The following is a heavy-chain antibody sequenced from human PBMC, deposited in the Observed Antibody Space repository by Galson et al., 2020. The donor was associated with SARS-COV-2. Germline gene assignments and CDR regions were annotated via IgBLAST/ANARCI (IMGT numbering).Heavy chain of an antibody. V-gene: IGHV3-23*01. CDR1: GFTFSSYA. D-gene: IGHD2-2*01. Sequence: TGGSLRLSCAASGFTFSSYAMSWVRQAPGKGLEWVSGISGSGGSTFYADSVKGRFTISRDNSKNTLYMQMNSLRAEDTAVYYCAKYGGKPALIDYWGQGTLVTVSS. CDR2: ISGSGGST. CDR3: AKYGGKPALIDY. J-gene: IGHJ4*02.